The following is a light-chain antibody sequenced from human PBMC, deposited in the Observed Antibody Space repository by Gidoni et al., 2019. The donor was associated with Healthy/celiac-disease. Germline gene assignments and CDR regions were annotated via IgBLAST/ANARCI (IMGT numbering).Light chain of an antibody. CDR1: SSDVGSYNL. CDR2: EGS. Sequence: QSALPQPASVSGSPEQSITISCTGTSSDVGSYNLVSWYQQHPGKAPKLMIYEGSKRPSGVSNRFSGSKSGNTASLTISGLQAEDEADYYCCSYAGSFYVFGTGTKVTVL. J-gene: IGLJ1*01. V-gene: IGLV2-23*01. CDR3: CSYAGSFYV.